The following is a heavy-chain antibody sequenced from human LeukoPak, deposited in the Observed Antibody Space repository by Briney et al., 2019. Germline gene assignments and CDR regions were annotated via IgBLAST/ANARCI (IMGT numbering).Heavy chain of an antibody. V-gene: IGHV3-7*01. CDR1: GFNFNLYW. CDR2: INQDGSET. J-gene: IGHJ6*01. D-gene: IGHD2-8*02. CDR3: ARAGGPHTVDV. Sequence: GGSLRLSCAASGFNFNLYWMSWVRQAPGKGLEWVANINQDGSETYYVDSVKGRLTISRDNAKNTLFLQMNSLRAEDTAVFYCARAGGPHTVDVWGQGTTVTVSS.